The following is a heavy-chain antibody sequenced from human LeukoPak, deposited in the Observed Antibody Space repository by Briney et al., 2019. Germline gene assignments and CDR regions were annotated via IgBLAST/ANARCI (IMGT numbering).Heavy chain of an antibody. CDR2: ISYDGSNK. Sequence: GGSLRLSCAASGFTFSSYAMHWVRQAPGKGLEWVAVISYDGSNKYYADSVKGRFTISRDNSKNTLYLQMNSLRAEDTAIYYCARAGGGPTTLYWYFDLWGRGTLGTVSS. CDR3: ARAGGGPTTLYWYFDL. J-gene: IGHJ2*01. D-gene: IGHD1-7*01. V-gene: IGHV3-30*04. CDR1: GFTFSSYA.